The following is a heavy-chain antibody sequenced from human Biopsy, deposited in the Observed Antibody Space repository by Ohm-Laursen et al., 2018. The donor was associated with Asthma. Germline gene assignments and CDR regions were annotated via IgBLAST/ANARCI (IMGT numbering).Heavy chain of an antibody. CDR3: SSDFPKDYVRYNFQF. J-gene: IGHJ4*02. CDR1: GYSLTDLS. CDR2: HDHEEGGT. D-gene: IGHD4-17*01. Sequence: ASVKVSCKISGYSLTDLSMHWVRQAPGQGLEWMGGHDHEEGGTVNAWRFQGRVTMTEDTSTDTAYMELSSLSSDDTAVYYCSSDFPKDYVRYNFQFWGQGTLVTVSS. V-gene: IGHV1-24*01.